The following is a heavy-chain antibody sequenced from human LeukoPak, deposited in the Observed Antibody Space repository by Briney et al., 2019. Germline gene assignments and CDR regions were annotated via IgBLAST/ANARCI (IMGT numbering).Heavy chain of an antibody. CDR1: GFHFTSYW. V-gene: IGHV5-51*01. CDR3: ARHALGDFDWLPDY. Sequence: GGSLQISCKGSGFHFTSYWIGWVRPLPGKGLEWMGIIYPGDPDTRYSPSFQGQVTISADKSISTAYLQWSSLKASDTAMYYCARHALGDFDWLPDYWGQGTLVTVSS. D-gene: IGHD3-9*01. CDR2: IYPGDPDT. J-gene: IGHJ4*02.